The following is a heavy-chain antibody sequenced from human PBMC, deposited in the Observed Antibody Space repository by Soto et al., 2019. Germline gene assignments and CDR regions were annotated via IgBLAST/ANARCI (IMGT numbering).Heavy chain of an antibody. CDR2: IIPIFGTA. CDR1: GGTFSSYA. Sequence: QVQLVQSGAEVKKPGSSVKVSCKASGGTFSSYAISWVRQAPGQGLEWVGEIIPIFGTANYAQKFQDRVTITADEYTSTAYMELSSLRSEDTAVYYCARGGLRYFDWLVSYNWFDPWGQGTLVTVSS. CDR3: ARGGLRYFDWLVSYNWFDP. D-gene: IGHD3-9*01. V-gene: IGHV1-69*01. J-gene: IGHJ5*02.